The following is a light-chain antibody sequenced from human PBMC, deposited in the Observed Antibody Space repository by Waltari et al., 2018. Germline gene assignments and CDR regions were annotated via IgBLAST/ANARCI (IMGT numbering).Light chain of an antibody. J-gene: IGKJ1*01. CDR2: DAS. CDR1: QSVDDY. CDR3: QQRRNWPPT. Sequence: VLKQSPATLSLSPGERATLSCRDSQSVDDYMAWYQQKPGQSPRLLIYDASTRATGIPIRFSGSGFGTDFTLTISSLEPDDFAHYYCQQRRNWPPTFGQGTKVEIK. V-gene: IGKV3-11*01.